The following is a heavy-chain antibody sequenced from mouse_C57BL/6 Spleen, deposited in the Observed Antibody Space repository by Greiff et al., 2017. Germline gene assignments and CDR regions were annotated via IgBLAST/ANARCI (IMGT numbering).Heavy chain of an antibody. J-gene: IGHJ4*01. V-gene: IGHV14-3*01. CDR2: IDPANGNT. Sequence: VQLQQSVAELVRPGASVKLSCTASGFNIKNTYMHWVKQRPEQGLEWIGRIDPANGNTKYAPKFQGKATITADTSSNAAYLQLSSLTSEDTAIYYCADGLRRAQYYYAMDYWGQGTSVTVSS. CDR3: ADGLRRAQYYYAMDY. D-gene: IGHD2-4*01. CDR1: GFNIKNTY.